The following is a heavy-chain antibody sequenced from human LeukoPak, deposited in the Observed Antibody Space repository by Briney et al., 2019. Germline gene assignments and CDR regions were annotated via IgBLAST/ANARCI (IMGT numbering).Heavy chain of an antibody. CDR3: ARDPLGYCGGGGCPGYYSDY. D-gene: IGHD2-15*01. CDR2: INPNSGGT. V-gene: IGHV1-2*02. J-gene: IGHJ4*02. CDR1: GYTFTGYY. Sequence: GASVKVSCKASGYTFTGYYMHWVRQAPGQGLEWMGWINPNSGGTNYAQKFQGRVTMTRDTSISTACMELSRLRSDDTAVYYCARDPLGYCGGGGCPGYYSDYWGQGTLVTVSS.